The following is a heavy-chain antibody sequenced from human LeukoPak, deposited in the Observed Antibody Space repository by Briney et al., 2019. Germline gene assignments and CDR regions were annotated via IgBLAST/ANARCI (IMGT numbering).Heavy chain of an antibody. CDR2: IRSDGNKK. J-gene: IGHJ5*01. V-gene: IGHV3-30*02. CDR3: AKDRHAPGRYCSSTSCFPFDS. Sequence: GGSLRLSCAASVFTFSSYGMYWVRQAPGKGLEWVAFIRSDGNKKYYADSVKGRFTISRDNTKNTLYLQTNSLRAEDTAVYYCAKDRHAPGRYCSSTSCFPFDSWGQGTLVTVSS. CDR1: VFTFSSYG. D-gene: IGHD2-2*01.